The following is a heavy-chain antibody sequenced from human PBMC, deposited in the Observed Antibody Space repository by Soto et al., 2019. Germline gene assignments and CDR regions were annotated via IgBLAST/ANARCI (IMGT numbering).Heavy chain of an antibody. CDR1: GYTFTSYD. D-gene: IGHD2-8*01. J-gene: IGHJ5*02. Sequence: ASVKVSCKAPGYTFTSYDINWVRQATGQGLEWMGWMNPNSGNTGYAQKFQGRVAMTRNTSISTAYMELSSLRSEDTAVYYCARGLTMVYATPDWFDPWGQGTLVTVSS. V-gene: IGHV1-8*01. CDR3: ARGLTMVYATPDWFDP. CDR2: MNPNSGNT.